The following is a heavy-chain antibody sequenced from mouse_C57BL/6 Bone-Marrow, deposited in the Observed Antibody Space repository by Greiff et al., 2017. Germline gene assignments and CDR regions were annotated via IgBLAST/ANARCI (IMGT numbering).Heavy chain of an antibody. CDR3: AYYGSSDVYAMDY. Sequence: QVQLKESGPGLVQPSQSLSITCTVSGFSLTSYGVHWVRQSPGKGLEWLGVIWSGGSTDYNAAFISRLSTSKDNSKSQVFFKMNSLQADDTAIYYCAYYGSSDVYAMDYWGQGTSVTVSS. CDR1: GFSLTSYG. J-gene: IGHJ4*01. CDR2: IWSGGST. V-gene: IGHV2-2*01. D-gene: IGHD1-1*01.